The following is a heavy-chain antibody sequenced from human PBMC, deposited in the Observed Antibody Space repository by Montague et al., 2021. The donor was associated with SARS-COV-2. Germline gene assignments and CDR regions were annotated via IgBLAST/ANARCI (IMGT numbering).Heavy chain of an antibody. CDR1: GFTFSQYD. D-gene: IGHD3-10*01. J-gene: IGHJ6*02. CDR2: IGKAGDT. Sequence: SLRLSWAASGFTFSQYDMHWVRQVTGKGLEWVSGIGKAGDTHYQATVKGRFTISTEDTKNSLYLQMNSLRTRDKAVDYCGRGVRYSGSGGWSFYYYGVDVWGQGTTVTVSS. CDR3: GRGVRYSGSGGWSFYYYGVDV. V-gene: IGHV3-13*01.